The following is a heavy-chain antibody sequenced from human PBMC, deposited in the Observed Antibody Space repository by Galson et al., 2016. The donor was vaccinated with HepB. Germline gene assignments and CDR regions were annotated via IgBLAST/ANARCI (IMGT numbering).Heavy chain of an antibody. Sequence: EILSLTCTVSGGSVTSYYWSWIRQPPGKGLEWIGFIHYSGHTNNNPSLKSRVTLSVDMSKNQLSLRLSSVTAADTAVYYCATTHITLRPGYNGMDVWGQGTTVTVSS. CDR2: IHYSGHT. V-gene: IGHV4-59*02. CDR1: GGSVTSYY. J-gene: IGHJ6*02. CDR3: ATTHITLRPGYNGMDV. D-gene: IGHD2-21*01.